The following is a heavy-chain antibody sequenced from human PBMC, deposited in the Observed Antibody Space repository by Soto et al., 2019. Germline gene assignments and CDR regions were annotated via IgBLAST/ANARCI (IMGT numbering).Heavy chain of an antibody. V-gene: IGHV4-4*02. J-gene: IGHJ6*02. D-gene: IGHD2-21*02. CDR3: ARDLWGYCGTDCYPLDV. Sequence: SETLSLTCAVSGGSISTTHWWTWVRQPPGKGLEWIGEIYHSGSTNYNPSLKSRVTISVDNSKNQFSLKLNSVTAADTAVYYCARDLWGYCGTDCYPLDVWGQGTTVT. CDR2: IYHSGST. CDR1: GGSISTTHW.